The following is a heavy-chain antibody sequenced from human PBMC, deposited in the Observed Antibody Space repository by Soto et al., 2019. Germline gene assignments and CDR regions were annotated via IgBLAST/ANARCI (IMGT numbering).Heavy chain of an antibody. CDR3: ARDLLPMDV. J-gene: IGHJ6*02. CDR2: IRVYNGNT. CDR1: GYTFTSYG. Sequence: VQLVQSGAEVKKPGASVKVSCKASGYTFTSYGISWVRQAPGQGLEWMGWIRVYNGNTNYAQQLQGRFTMTTDTSTSIAYMELRILRSDVTDVYYCARDLLPMDVWGQGTTVTVSS. V-gene: IGHV1-18*01.